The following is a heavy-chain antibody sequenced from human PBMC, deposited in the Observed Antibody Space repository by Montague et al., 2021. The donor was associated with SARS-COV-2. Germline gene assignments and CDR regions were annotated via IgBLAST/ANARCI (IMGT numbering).Heavy chain of an antibody. CDR1: GGSISSYYW. Sequence: TLSLTCTVSGGSISSYYWSWIRQPPGKALEWLARIDWDDDKFYSTSXXTRLTISKDTSKNQVVLTMTNMDPVDTATYYCARSYYDILTNYYDAFDIWGQGTMVTVSS. V-gene: IGHV2-70*16. CDR2: IDWDDDK. CDR3: ARSYYDILTNYYDAFDI. D-gene: IGHD3-9*01. J-gene: IGHJ3*02.